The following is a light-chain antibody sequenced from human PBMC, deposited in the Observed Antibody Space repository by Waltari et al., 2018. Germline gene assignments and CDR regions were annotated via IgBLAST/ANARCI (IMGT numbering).Light chain of an antibody. CDR3: QQRRNWPLT. CDR1: QSVNMY. CDR2: DTS. V-gene: IGKV3-11*01. J-gene: IGKJ4*01. Sequence: EIVLTQSPATLSLSPGERATLSCRASQSVNMYLAWYQQRPGQAPRLRIYDTSTRATDIAAMFSGRWSDTDFSLTISRLEPEDFAVYYCQQRRNWPLTFGGGTKVEIK.